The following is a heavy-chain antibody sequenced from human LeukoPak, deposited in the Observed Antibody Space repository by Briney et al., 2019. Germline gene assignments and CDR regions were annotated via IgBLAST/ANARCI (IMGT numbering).Heavy chain of an antibody. CDR2: TSSDLNVK. J-gene: IGHJ4*02. V-gene: IGHV3-30-3*01. CDR3: AREGYYGSGSPPSLYFDY. D-gene: IGHD3-10*01. CDR1: EVTFRGTT. Sequence: PGGSLRLSCTASEVTFRGTTMHWVRQAPGKGLEWVAVTSSDLNVKLYADSVKGRFTISRDNSRSTLYLQMNSLRPEDTAIYYCAREGYYGSGSPPSLYFDYWGQGTLVTVSS.